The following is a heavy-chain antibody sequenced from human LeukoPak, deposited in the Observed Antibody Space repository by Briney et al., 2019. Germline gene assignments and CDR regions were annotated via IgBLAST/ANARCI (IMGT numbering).Heavy chain of an antibody. D-gene: IGHD3-22*01. J-gene: IGHJ5*02. CDR2: IYYSVST. CDR1: GGSISSYY. CDR3: AREGFSGYYYVWFDP. Sequence: SETLSLTCTVSGGSISSYYWSWIRQPPGKGLEWIGHIYYSVSTNYNPSLKSRVTISIDTSKNQFSLRLSSVTAADTAVYYCAREGFSGYYYVWFDPWGQGTLVTVSS. V-gene: IGHV4-59*01.